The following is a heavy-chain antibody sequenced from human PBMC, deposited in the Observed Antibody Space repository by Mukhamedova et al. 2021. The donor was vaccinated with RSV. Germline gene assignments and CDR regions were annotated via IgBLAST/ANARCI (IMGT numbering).Heavy chain of an antibody. J-gene: IGHJ5*02. V-gene: IGHV3-23*01. CDR2: ISGSGGST. CDR3: AKASSSTSNYGISTEFDP. Sequence: VRQAPGKGLEWVSAISGSGGSTYYADSVKGRFTISRDNSKNTLYLQMNSLRAEDTAVYYCAKASSSTSNYGISTEFDPWGQGTLV. D-gene: IGHD2-2*01.